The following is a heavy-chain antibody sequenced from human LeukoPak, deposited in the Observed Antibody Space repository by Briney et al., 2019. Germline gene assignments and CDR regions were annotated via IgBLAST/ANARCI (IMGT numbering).Heavy chain of an antibody. Sequence: PGRSLRLSCAASELTFNNYGMHWVRQAPGKGLEWVALIWFDGSNEYYAGSVKGRFTISRDNSKNMVYLQMHSLRVEDTAVYYCAKDRGTMLPFMDVWGKGTTVIVSS. CDR1: ELTFNNYG. V-gene: IGHV3-33*06. J-gene: IGHJ6*03. CDR2: IWFDGSNE. D-gene: IGHD3-10*01. CDR3: AKDRGTMLPFMDV.